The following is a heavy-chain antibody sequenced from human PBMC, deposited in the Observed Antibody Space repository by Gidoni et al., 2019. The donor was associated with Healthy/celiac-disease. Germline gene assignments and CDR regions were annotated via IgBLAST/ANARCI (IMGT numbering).Heavy chain of an antibody. CDR2: IWYDGSNK. CDR3: ARDREYSSSWHDDYYGMDV. D-gene: IGHD6-13*01. J-gene: IGHJ6*02. V-gene: IGHV3-33*01. CDR1: GFTCSSYG. Sequence: QVQLVASGGGVVQPGRSLRLSRAASGFTCSSYGMPWVRQAPGKGLEWVAVIWYDGSNKYYADSVKGRFTISRDNSKNTLYLQMNSLRAEDTAVYYCARDREYSSSWHDDYYGMDVWGQGTTVTVSS.